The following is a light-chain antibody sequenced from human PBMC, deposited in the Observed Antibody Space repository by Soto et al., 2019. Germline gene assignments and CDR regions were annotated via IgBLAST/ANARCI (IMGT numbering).Light chain of an antibody. V-gene: IGLV2-11*01. Sequence: QSALTQPRSVSRSPGQSVTISCTGTSSDVGGYNSVSWYQQHPGKAPKLIIYDVTKRPSGVPDRFSASKSGNTASLTISGLQAEDEADYYCLSYAGSYIYVFGTGTKLTVL. J-gene: IGLJ1*01. CDR1: SSDVGGYNS. CDR2: DVT. CDR3: LSYAGSYIYV.